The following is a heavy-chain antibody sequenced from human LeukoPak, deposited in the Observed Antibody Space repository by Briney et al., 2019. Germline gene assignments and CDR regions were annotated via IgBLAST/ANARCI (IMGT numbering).Heavy chain of an antibody. J-gene: IGHJ4*02. CDR2: IYPGDSDT. V-gene: IGHV5-51*01. CDR3: ARQNDFRLDY. D-gene: IGHD3-3*01. Sequence: GESLKISCKGSGYTFSSYWIGWVRRMPGKGLEWMGIIYPGDSDTRYSPSLQGQVTISVDTSIGTAYLQRSSLKASDTAIYYCARQNDFRLDYWGQGTLVTVSS. CDR1: GYTFSSYW.